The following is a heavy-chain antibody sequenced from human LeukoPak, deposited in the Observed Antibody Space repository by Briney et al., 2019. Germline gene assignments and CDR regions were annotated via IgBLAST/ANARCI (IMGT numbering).Heavy chain of an antibody. D-gene: IGHD6-19*01. CDR3: ATGGSGPRLAS. V-gene: IGHV4-34*01. CDR1: GGSFSGYY. J-gene: IGHJ5*01. CDR2: INHSGDI. Sequence: SETLSLTCAVYGGSFSGYYWSWLRQPPGKGLEWIGEINHSGDINYNPSLKTRVAISIDTSKNQFSLKLSSVTAADTAVYYCATGGSGPRLASWGQGTLVTVSS.